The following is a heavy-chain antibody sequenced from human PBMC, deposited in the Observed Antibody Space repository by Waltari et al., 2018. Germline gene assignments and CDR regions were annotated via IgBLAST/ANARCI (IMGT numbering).Heavy chain of an antibody. J-gene: IGHJ4*02. Sequence: EVQLVESGGGLVQPGGSLRLSCAASGFTFSSYAMSWVRQAPGTGLEWVSAISGSGGSTSYADSVKGRFTISRDNSKNTLYLQMNSLRAEDTAVYYCAKAGYYYDSSGYFAYWGQGTLVTVSS. CDR3: AKAGYYYDSSGYFAY. CDR1: GFTFSSYA. D-gene: IGHD3-22*01. CDR2: ISGSGGST. V-gene: IGHV3-23*04.